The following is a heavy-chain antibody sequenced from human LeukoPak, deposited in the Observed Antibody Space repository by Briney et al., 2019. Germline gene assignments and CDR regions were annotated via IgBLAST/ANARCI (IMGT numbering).Heavy chain of an antibody. Sequence: GRSLRLSCAASGFTFSSYAMHWVRQAPGKGLEWVAVISYDGSNKYYADSVKGRFTISRDNSKNTLYLQMNSLRAEDTAVYYCARVDDALHYYYYGMDVWGQGTTVTVSS. J-gene: IGHJ6*02. V-gene: IGHV3-30*04. CDR3: ARVDDALHYYYYGMDV. CDR2: ISYDGSNK. D-gene: IGHD1-1*01. CDR1: GFTFSSYA.